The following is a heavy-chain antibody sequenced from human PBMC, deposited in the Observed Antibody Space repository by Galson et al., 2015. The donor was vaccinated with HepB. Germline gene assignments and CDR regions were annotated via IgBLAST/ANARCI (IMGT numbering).Heavy chain of an antibody. Sequence: SLRLACAASGLTFNTYTMQWVRQAPGKRLEWVAAISSAGNTQFHADSVKGRFTFSRDNSDNMLYLQMSSLRVEDTAVYYCARDAMGRGSGSYSAFDYWGLGTLVTVSS. J-gene: IGHJ4*02. D-gene: IGHD1-26*01. V-gene: IGHV3-30-3*01. CDR3: ARDAMGRGSGSYSAFDY. CDR1: GLTFNTYT. CDR2: ISSAGNTQ.